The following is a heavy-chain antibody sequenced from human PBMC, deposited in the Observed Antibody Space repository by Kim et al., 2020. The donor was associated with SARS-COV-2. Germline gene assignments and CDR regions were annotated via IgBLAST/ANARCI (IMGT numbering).Heavy chain of an antibody. D-gene: IGHD3-16*01. Sequence: GGSLRLSCAASGFTFSTYPMHWVRQAPGKGLEWVGVISSDGNNKYYGDSVKGRFTISRDNSKNTLYVQMNSLRAEDTAVYYCARDLRGAYLGLDVWGQGTTVTVSS. V-gene: IGHV3-30-3*01. J-gene: IGHJ6*02. CDR3: ARDLRGAYLGLDV. CDR1: GFTFSTYP. CDR2: ISSDGNNK.